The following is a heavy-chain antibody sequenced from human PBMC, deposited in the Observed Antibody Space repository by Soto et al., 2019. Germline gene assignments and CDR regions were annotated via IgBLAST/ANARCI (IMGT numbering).Heavy chain of an antibody. V-gene: IGHV4-31*03. CDR3: ATTEDYFDY. J-gene: IGHJ4*02. CDR2: ILYSGST. Sequence: SETLSLTCTVSGVSLTSGTYYWSWIRQHPGKGLEWSGYILYSGSTDYNTSLKSRVNISVDTSKNQLSLELNSVTAADTAVYFCATTEDYFDYWGQGTLVTVSS. CDR1: GVSLTSGTYY.